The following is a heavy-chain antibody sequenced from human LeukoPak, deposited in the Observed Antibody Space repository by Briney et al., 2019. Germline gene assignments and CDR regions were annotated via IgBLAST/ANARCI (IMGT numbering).Heavy chain of an antibody. CDR3: ARCLTATSFDY. D-gene: IGHD2-21*02. CDR1: GYSFISYW. J-gene: IGHJ4*02. V-gene: IGHV5-51*01. Sequence: GESLKISCKGSGYSFISYWIGWVRQMPGKGLEWMGIIYPGDSDTRYSPSFQGQVTISADKSISTAYLQWSSLKASDTAMFYCARCLTATSFDYWGQGTLVTVSS. CDR2: IYPGDSDT.